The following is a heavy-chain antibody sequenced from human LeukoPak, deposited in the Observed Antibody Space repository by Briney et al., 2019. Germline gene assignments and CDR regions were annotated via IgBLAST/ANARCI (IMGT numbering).Heavy chain of an antibody. Sequence: GGSLRLSCAASGFTFDDYAMHWVRQAPGKGLEWVSGISWNSGSIGYADSVKGRFIISRDNAKNSLYLQMNSLRAEDTALYYCAKGDYYDSSGRFDYWGQRTLVTVSS. CDR2: ISWNSGSI. V-gene: IGHV3-9*01. CDR3: AKGDYYDSSGRFDY. J-gene: IGHJ4*02. D-gene: IGHD3-22*01. CDR1: GFTFDDYA.